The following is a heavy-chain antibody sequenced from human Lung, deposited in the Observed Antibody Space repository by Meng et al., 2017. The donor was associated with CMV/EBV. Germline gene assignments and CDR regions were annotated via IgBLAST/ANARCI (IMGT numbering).Heavy chain of an antibody. CDR2: ISGYNGDT. V-gene: IGHV1-18*01. Sequence: ASVKVSCKASGYTFTSHGMSWVRQAPGQGLEWMGWISGYNGDTNYAQKLQGRVTMTTDTSTTTVYMELRSLRSDDTAVYYCAGDSSGYAKSFYDYYVLDVWGQGXTVTVSS. CDR1: GYTFTSHG. CDR3: AGDSSGYAKSFYDYYVLDV. J-gene: IGHJ6*02. D-gene: IGHD2-2*01.